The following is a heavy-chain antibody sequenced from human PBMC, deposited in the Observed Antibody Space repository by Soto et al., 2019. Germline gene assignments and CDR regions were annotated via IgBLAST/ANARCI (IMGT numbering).Heavy chain of an antibody. V-gene: IGHV1-8*01. CDR1: GYTFTSYD. CDR3: VVGEDARWTHRWFDP. J-gene: IGHJ5*02. Sequence: ASVKVSCKASGYTFTSYDINWVRQATGQGLERMGWMNPNSGNTGYAQKFQGRVTMTRNTSISTAYMELSSLRSEDTAVYYCVVGEDARWTHRWFDPWGQGTLVTVSS. CDR2: MNPNSGNT. D-gene: IGHD3-10*01.